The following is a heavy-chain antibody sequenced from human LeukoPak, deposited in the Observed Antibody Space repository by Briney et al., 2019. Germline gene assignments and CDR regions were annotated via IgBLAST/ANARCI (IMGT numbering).Heavy chain of an antibody. Sequence: SSETLSLTCTVSGGSISSYHWSWIRQPPGKGLEWLGYIYYSGSTNYHPSLKSRVTISVDTSKIQFSLELSSVAAADMAVYYCATGGGGAAAPFDYWGQGTLVTVSS. D-gene: IGHD6-13*01. CDR1: GGSISSYH. V-gene: IGHV4-59*01. CDR2: IYYSGST. CDR3: ATGGGGAAAPFDY. J-gene: IGHJ4*02.